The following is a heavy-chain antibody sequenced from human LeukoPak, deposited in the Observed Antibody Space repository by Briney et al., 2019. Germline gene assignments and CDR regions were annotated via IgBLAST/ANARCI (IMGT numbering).Heavy chain of an antibody. V-gene: IGHV3-48*01. CDR1: GFTFSSYS. D-gene: IGHD3-16*02. CDR2: ISSSSSTI. CDR3: ARDYFTFGGVIVAS. Sequence: GGSLRLSCAASGFTFSSYSMNWVRQAPGKGLEWVSYISSSSSTIYYADSVKGRFTISRDNAKNSLYLQMNSLRAEDTAVYYCARDYFTFGGVIVASWGQGTLVTVSS. J-gene: IGHJ5*02.